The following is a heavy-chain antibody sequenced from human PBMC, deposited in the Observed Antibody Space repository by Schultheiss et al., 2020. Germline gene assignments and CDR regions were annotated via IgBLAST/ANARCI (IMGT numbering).Heavy chain of an antibody. D-gene: IGHD3-9*01. CDR1: GGSISSGGYY. V-gene: IGHV4-30-4*08. CDR2: IYYSGRT. CDR3: ARAVYYDILTGFYPYYFDY. J-gene: IGHJ4*02. Sequence: SQTLSLTCTVSGGSISSGGYYWGWIRQPPGKGLEWIGYIYYSGRTYYNPSLKSRVTISVDTSKNQFSLKLTSVTAADTAVYYCARAVYYDILTGFYPYYFDYWGQGTLVTVSS.